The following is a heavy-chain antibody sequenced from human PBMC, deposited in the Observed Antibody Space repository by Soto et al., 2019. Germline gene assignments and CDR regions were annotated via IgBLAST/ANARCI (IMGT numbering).Heavy chain of an antibody. CDR1: GFTFSSYD. Sequence: PGGSLRLSCAASGFTFSSYDMHWVRQATGKGLEWVSAIGTAGDTYYPGSVKGRFTISRENAKNSLYLQMNSLRAGDTAVYYCARGRSRKGYCSGGRCYNPVGYFDYWGQGTLVTVSS. D-gene: IGHD2-15*01. CDR3: ARGRSRKGYCSGGRCYNPVGYFDY. V-gene: IGHV3-13*01. CDR2: IGTAGDT. J-gene: IGHJ4*02.